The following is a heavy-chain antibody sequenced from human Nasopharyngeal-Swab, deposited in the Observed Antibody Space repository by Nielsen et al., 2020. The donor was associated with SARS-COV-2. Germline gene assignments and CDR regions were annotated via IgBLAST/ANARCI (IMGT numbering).Heavy chain of an antibody. Sequence: LRLSCTVSGGSISSGDYYWSWIRQPPGKGLEWIGYIYYSGSTYYNPSLKSRVTISVDTSKNQFSLKLSSVTAADTAVYYCAREGIRDYYGMDVWGQGTTVTVSS. V-gene: IGHV4-30-4*01. CDR2: IYYSGST. D-gene: IGHD6-13*01. CDR1: GGSISSGDYY. CDR3: AREGIRDYYGMDV. J-gene: IGHJ6*02.